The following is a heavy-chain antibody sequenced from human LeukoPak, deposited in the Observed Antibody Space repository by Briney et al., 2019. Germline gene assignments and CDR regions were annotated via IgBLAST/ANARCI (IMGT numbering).Heavy chain of an antibody. D-gene: IGHD6-19*01. CDR2: ISYDGSNK. J-gene: IGHJ4*02. CDR1: GFTFSSYG. V-gene: IGHV3-30*18. Sequence: GRSLRLSCAASGFTFSSYGMHWVRQAPGKGLEWVAVISYDGSNKYYADSVKGRFTISRDNSKNTLYLQMNSLRTEDTAVYYCAKDASSSGWYRGFDYWGQGTLVTVSS. CDR3: AKDASSSGWYRGFDY.